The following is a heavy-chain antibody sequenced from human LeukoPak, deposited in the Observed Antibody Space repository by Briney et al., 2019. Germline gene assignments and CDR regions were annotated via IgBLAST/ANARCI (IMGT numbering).Heavy chain of an antibody. D-gene: IGHD3-3*01. V-gene: IGHV4-31*03. CDR2: IYYSGST. J-gene: IGHJ6*02. CDR1: GGSISSGGYY. CDR3: ARDRDFWSGPPIGMDV. Sequence: PSQTLSLTCTVSGGSISSGGYYWSWIRQHPGKGLEWIGYIYYSGSTYCNPSLKSRVTISVDTSKNQFSLKLSSVTAADTAAYYCARDRDFWSGPPIGMDVWGQGTTVTVSS.